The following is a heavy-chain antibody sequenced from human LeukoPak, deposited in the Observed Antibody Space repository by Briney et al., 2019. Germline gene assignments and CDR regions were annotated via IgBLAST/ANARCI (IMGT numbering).Heavy chain of an antibody. Sequence: KPGGSLRLSCAASGFTFSSYSMNWVRQAPGKGLEWVSSISSSSSYIYYADSVKGRFTISRDNSKNTLYLQMDSLRAEDTALYYCAKRVVVGATSPYSDFQDWGQGTLVTVSS. J-gene: IGHJ1*01. D-gene: IGHD1-26*01. V-gene: IGHV3-21*04. CDR2: ISSSSSYI. CDR3: AKRVVVGATSPYSDFQD. CDR1: GFTFSSYS.